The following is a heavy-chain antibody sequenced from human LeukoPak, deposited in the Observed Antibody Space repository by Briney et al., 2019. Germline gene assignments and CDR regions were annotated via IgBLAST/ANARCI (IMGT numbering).Heavy chain of an antibody. CDR2: TYYRSKWFI. CDR3: TRSDCSSGRCPGFDN. J-gene: IGHJ4*02. D-gene: IGHD6-19*01. Sequence: SQTLSLTFGISGDSVSSNSAAWNWIRQSPSRGLEWLGRTYYRSKWFINYAPLVKSRMIINPDTPKNQVSLQLNSVTPEDTAVYYCTRSDCSSGRCPGFDNWGQGTLVTVSS. CDR1: GDSVSSNSAA. V-gene: IGHV6-1*01.